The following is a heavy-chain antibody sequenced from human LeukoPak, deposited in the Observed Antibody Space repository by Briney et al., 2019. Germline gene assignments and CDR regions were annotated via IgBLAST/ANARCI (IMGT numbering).Heavy chain of an antibody. CDR1: GFTFSSYG. D-gene: IGHD1-26*01. Sequence: PGGSLRLSCAASGFTFSSYGMHWVRQAPGKGLEWVAFIRYDGSNKYYADSVKGRFTISRDNSKNTLDLQMDSLRAEDTAVYYCARMSGSHIDYWGQGTLVTVSS. V-gene: IGHV3-30*02. CDR2: IRYDGSNK. CDR3: ARMSGSHIDY. J-gene: IGHJ4*02.